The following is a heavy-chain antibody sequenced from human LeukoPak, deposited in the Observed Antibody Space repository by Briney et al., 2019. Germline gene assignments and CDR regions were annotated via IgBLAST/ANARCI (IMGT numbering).Heavy chain of an antibody. CDR2: IYYSGST. D-gene: IGHD2-2*01. Sequence: SETLSLTCTVSGGSISSGSYYWGWIRQPPGKGLEWIGSIYYSGSTYYNPSLKSRVTISVDTSKNQFSLKLSSVTAADTAVYYCQLLPAAPSTYYFDYWGQGTLVTVSS. J-gene: IGHJ4*02. V-gene: IGHV4-39*07. CDR1: GGSISSGSYY. CDR3: QLLPAAPSTYYFDY.